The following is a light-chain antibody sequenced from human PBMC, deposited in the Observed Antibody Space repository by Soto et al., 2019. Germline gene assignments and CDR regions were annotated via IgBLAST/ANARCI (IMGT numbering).Light chain of an antibody. Sequence: DIQMTQSPSSLSASVGDRVTITCLASQGISNDLAWYQQKPGKVPKLLIYTASTLQSGVPSRFSGSGSGTDFTLTISSLQPEDVATYYCQKYNSAPHPFGQGTNLEI. CDR3: QKYNSAPHP. CDR2: TAS. J-gene: IGKJ2*01. V-gene: IGKV1-27*01. CDR1: QGISND.